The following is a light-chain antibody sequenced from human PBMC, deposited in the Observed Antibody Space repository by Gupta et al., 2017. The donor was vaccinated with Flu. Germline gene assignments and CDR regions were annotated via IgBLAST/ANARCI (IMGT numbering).Light chain of an antibody. Sequence: IQLTQSPSSLSASVGDRVTITCPASQDISNYLNWYQQQPGKAPNLLFDDASNLETVVPSRFSGRGSGTDFTSTINSLQHEFVATYYCQQSYYLPLTFGQGTRLDIK. J-gene: IGKJ5*01. CDR1: QDISNY. CDR2: DAS. V-gene: IGKV1-33*01. CDR3: QQSYYLPLT.